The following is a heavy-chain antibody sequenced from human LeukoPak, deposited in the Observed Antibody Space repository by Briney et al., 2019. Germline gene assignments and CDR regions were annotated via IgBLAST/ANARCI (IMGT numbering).Heavy chain of an antibody. CDR3: ARHLRVVPAAIFDY. CDR1: GGSISSSSYY. Sequence: SETLSLTCTVSGGSISSSSYYWGWIRQPPGKGLEWIGSIYYSGSTYYNPSLKSRVTISVDTSKNQFSLKLGSVTAADTAVYYCARHLRVVPAAIFDYWGQGTLVTVSS. CDR2: IYYSGST. V-gene: IGHV4-39*01. D-gene: IGHD2-2*01. J-gene: IGHJ4*02.